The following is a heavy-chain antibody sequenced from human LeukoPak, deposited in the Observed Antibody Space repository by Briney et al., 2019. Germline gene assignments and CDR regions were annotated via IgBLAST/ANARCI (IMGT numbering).Heavy chain of an antibody. CDR1: GYALTGYY. J-gene: IGHJ4*02. CDR3: ARDPTAMPTLGDY. V-gene: IGHV1-2*02. D-gene: IGHD5-18*01. CDR2: INPNSGGT. Sequence: AASVKACCKASGYALTGYYMHWVRQAPGQGLKWMGWINPNSGGTNYAQKFQGRVTMTRDTSISTAYMELSRLRSDDTAVYYCARDPTAMPTLGDYWGQGTLVTVSS.